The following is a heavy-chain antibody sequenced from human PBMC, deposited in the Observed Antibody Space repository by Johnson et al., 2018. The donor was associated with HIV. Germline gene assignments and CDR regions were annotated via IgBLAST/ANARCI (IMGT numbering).Heavy chain of an antibody. J-gene: IGHJ3*02. Sequence: VQLVESGGGLVKPGGSLRLFCAASGFTFSNAWMSWVRKAPGKGLEWVGRIKSKTAGGTTDYVAPVKGRFTISREDSKNTLYLRMNSLKTEDTAVYYCTTDPIAAAGHDAFDIWGQGTMVTVSS. D-gene: IGHD6-13*01. V-gene: IGHV3-15*01. CDR2: IKSKTAGGTT. CDR3: TTDPIAAAGHDAFDI. CDR1: GFTFSNAW.